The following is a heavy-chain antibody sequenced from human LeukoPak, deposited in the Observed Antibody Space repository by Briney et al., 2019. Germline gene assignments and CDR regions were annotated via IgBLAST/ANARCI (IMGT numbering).Heavy chain of an antibody. Sequence: SETLSLTCTVSGGSISSSSYYWGWIRQPPGKGLEWIGSIYYSGSTYYNPSLKSRVTISVDTSKNQFSLKLSSVTAADTAVYYCARFNARYDNWGQRTLVTVSS. D-gene: IGHD3-22*01. CDR2: IYYSGST. V-gene: IGHV4-39*01. J-gene: IGHJ4*02. CDR3: ARFNARYDN. CDR1: GGSISSSSYY.